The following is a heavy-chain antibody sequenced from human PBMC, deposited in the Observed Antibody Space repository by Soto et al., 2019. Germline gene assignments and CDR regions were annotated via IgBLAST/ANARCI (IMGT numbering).Heavy chain of an antibody. Sequence: GESLKISCKGSGYSFTSYWISWVRQMPGKGLEWMGRIDPSDSYTNYSPSFQGHVTISADKSISTAYLQWSSLKASDTAMYYCARLDIVVVPAAIPWFDPWGQGTLVTVSS. CDR2: IDPSDSYT. CDR1: GYSFTSYW. J-gene: IGHJ5*02. D-gene: IGHD2-2*01. CDR3: ARLDIVVVPAAIPWFDP. V-gene: IGHV5-10-1*01.